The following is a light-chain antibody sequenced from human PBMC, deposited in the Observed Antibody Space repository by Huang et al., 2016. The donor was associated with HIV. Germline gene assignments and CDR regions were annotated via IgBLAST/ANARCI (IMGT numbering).Light chain of an antibody. CDR2: GAS. CDR1: QSVSSN. CDR3: QQYNNWPPGT. J-gene: IGKJ1*01. Sequence: EIVMTQSPAALSASPGKRATLSCRASQSVSSNFAWYKQKPGQAPRLLIYGASTRATGSPAKFSGSGCGTEFSLTSSSLQSEDLSVYYCQQYNNWPPGTFGQGTKVEIK. V-gene: IGKV3-15*01.